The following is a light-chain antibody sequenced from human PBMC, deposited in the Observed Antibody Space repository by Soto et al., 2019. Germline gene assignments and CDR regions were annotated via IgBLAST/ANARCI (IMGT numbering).Light chain of an antibody. CDR3: QQYGSSPWT. CDR1: QSVSSNY. V-gene: IGKV3-20*01. Sequence: EIVLTQSPGTLSLSPGERATLSCRASQSVSSNYLAWFQQKPGQAPRLLIYGASTRATGIPDRFSGSGSGTDFTLTISRLEPEDIAVYYCQQYGSSPWTIGQGTRVEIK. J-gene: IGKJ1*01. CDR2: GAS.